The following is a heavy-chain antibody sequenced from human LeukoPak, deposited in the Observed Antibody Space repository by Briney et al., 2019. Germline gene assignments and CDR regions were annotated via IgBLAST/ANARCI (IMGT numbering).Heavy chain of an antibody. D-gene: IGHD5-12*01. CDR2: INHSGST. V-gene: IGHV4-34*01. CDR1: GGSFSGYY. CDR3: ARSIVATTFDY. J-gene: IGHJ4*02. Sequence: SETLSLTCAVYGGSFSGYYWGWIRQPPGKGLEWIGEINHSGSTNYNPSLKSRVTISVDTSKNQFFLKLSSVTAADTAVYYCARSIVATTFDYWGQGTLVTVSS.